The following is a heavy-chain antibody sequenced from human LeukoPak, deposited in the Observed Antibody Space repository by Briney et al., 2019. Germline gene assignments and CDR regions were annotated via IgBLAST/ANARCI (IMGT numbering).Heavy chain of an antibody. V-gene: IGHV1-2*02. CDR1: GYTFTGYY. Sequence: ASVKVSCKASGYTFTGYYMHWVRQAPGQGVEWLGWINPNSGGTNYAQKFQGRVTMTRDTSISTAYMELSRLRSDDTAVYYCARVVAVAGTQDYWGQGTLVTVSS. J-gene: IGHJ4*02. D-gene: IGHD6-19*01. CDR2: INPNSGGT. CDR3: ARVVAVAGTQDY.